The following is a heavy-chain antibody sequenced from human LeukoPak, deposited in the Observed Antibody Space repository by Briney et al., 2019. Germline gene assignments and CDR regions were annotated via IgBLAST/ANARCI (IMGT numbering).Heavy chain of an antibody. J-gene: IGHJ4*02. CDR2: IYLGYSDT. CDR1: GSRFTSYW. Sequence: GGPLEISCKGSGSRFTSYWIGGVRRLPGKGLEWMGIIYLGYSDTRYSTSFQGQVTISADKSISTAYLQWSSLKASDTAMYYCARQVGAFDYWGQGTLVTVSS. D-gene: IGHD1-26*01. CDR3: ARQVGAFDY. V-gene: IGHV5-51*01.